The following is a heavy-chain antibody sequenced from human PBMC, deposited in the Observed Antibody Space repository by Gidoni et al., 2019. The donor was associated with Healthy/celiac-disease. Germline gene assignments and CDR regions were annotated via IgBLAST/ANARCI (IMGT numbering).Heavy chain of an antibody. CDR1: GGSFSGYY. J-gene: IGHJ4*02. Sequence: QVQLQQWGAGLLTPSETLSLTCAVYGGSFSGYYWSWIRQPPGTGLEWIGEINHSGSTNYNPSLKSRVTISVDTSKNQFSWKLSAGTAADTAVYYCARGVVKGGYDYVWGSPGLPRPGARGMDYWGQGTLVTVSS. CDR2: INHSGST. CDR3: ARGVVKGGYDYVWGSPGLPRPGARGMDY. D-gene: IGHD3-16*01. V-gene: IGHV4-34*01.